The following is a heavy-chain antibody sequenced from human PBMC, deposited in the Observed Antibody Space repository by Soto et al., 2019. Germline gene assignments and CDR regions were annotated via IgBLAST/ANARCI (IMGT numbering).Heavy chain of an antibody. Sequence: PSETLSLTCAVYGGSFSGYYWSWIRQPPGKGLEWIGEINHSGSTNYNPSLKSRVTISVDTSKNQFSLKLSSVTAADTAVYYCARVASYSNYYFDYWGQRTLVTVSS. CDR1: GGSFSGYY. J-gene: IGHJ4*02. CDR3: ARVASYSNYYFDY. D-gene: IGHD4-4*01. V-gene: IGHV4-34*01. CDR2: INHSGST.